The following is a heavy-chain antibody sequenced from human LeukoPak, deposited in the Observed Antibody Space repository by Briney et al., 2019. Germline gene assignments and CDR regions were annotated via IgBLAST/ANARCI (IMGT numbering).Heavy chain of an antibody. CDR1: GFTFSSYA. J-gene: IGHJ6*02. Sequence: PGGSLRLSCAASGFTFSSYAINWVRQAPGKGLEWVSAISGSGGSTYYADSVKDRFTISRDNSKNTMYLQINSLRAEDTAVYYCAKVERTGYTVGGMDVWGQGTTVTVSS. CDR2: ISGSGGST. CDR3: AKVERTGYTVGGMDV. D-gene: IGHD3-9*01. V-gene: IGHV3-23*01.